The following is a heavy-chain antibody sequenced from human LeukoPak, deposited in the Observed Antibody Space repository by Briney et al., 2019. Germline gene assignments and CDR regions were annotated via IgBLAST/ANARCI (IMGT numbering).Heavy chain of an antibody. D-gene: IGHD4-17*01. Sequence: SETLSLTCTVSGGSISSYYWSWIRQPPGKGPEWIGYIYHSGSTNYNPSLKSRVTISVDTSKNQFSLKLSSVTAADTAVYYCARTSTTVTTWSFDYWGQGTLVTVSS. CDR2: IYHSGST. J-gene: IGHJ4*02. CDR3: ARTSTTVTTWSFDY. V-gene: IGHV4-59*01. CDR1: GGSISSYY.